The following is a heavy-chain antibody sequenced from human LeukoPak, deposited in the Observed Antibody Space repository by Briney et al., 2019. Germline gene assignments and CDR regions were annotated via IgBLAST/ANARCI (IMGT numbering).Heavy chain of an antibody. CDR1: GFTFSSYE. CDR3: ARFLPGPGDGYNYFDY. Sequence: GGSLRLSCAASGFTFSSYEMNWVRQAPGKGLEWVANIKEDESEKNYVDSVKGRFTISRDNAKNSLYLQMNSLRAEDTAVYYCARFLPGPGDGYNYFDYWGQGTLVTVSS. CDR2: IKEDESEK. J-gene: IGHJ4*02. D-gene: IGHD5-24*01. V-gene: IGHV3-7*01.